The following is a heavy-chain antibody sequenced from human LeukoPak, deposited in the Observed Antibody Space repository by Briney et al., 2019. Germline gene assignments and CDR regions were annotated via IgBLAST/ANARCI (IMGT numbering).Heavy chain of an antibody. V-gene: IGHV1-69*01. J-gene: IGHJ4*02. CDR3: ASTIDDYGDYSAY. CDR2: IIPISGTA. D-gene: IGHD4-17*01. CDR1: GGTFSSYA. Sequence: GASVKVSCKASGGTFSSYAISWVRQAPGQGLGWMGGIIPISGTANYAQKFQGRVTITADESTSTAYMELISLRSEDTAVYYCASTIDDYGDYSAYWGQGTLVTVSS.